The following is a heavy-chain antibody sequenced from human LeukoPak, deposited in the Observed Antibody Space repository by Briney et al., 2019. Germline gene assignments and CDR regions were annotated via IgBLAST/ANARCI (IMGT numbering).Heavy chain of an antibody. V-gene: IGHV4-34*01. J-gene: IGHJ2*01. CDR1: GGTFRGYY. D-gene: IGHD7-27*01. CDR2: IHYTGAT. CDR3: ARGVLGPYSFDL. Sequence: PSETLSLTCAVYGGTFRGYYWSWIRQPPGKGLEWIGEIHYTGATNYKPSLKSRVAISGDPSKNQVSLRVYSVTAADTAVYYCARGVLGPYSFDLWGRGTLVTVSS.